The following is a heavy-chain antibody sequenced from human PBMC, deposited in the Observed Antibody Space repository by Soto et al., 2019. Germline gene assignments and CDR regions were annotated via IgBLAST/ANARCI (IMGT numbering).Heavy chain of an antibody. CDR1: GDSISTIHHY. V-gene: IGHV4-39*01. Sequence: QLQLQESGPGLVKPSETLSLTCTVSGDSISTIHHYWGWIRQPPGKGLEWIGSLYYGGNTYHNPSLKSRLTLLVDTSKNQFSLKLNSVTAADTAVYYCARHLPGTLDVFDVWGQGTTVAVSS. J-gene: IGHJ3*01. CDR3: ARHLPGTLDVFDV. CDR2: LYYGGNT.